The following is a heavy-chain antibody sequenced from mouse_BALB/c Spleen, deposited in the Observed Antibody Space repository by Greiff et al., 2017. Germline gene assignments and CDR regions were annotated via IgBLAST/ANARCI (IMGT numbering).Heavy chain of an antibody. D-gene: IGHD2-3*01. J-gene: IGHJ2*01. CDR3: ARKCYDAFDY. V-gene: IGHV1-4*01. CDR2: INPSSGYT. Sequence: QVQLKQSGAELARPGASVKMSCKASGYTFTSYTMHWVKQRPGQGLEWIGYINPSSGYTNYNQKFKDKATLTADKSSSTAYMQLSSLTSEDSAVYYCARKCYDAFDYWGQGTTLTVSS. CDR1: GYTFTSYT.